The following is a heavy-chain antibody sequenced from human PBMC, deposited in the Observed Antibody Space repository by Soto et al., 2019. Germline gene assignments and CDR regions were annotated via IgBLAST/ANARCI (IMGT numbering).Heavy chain of an antibody. CDR3: ARVAARSDYFDS. Sequence: EVQLVESGGGLVQPGGSLRRSCAASGFIFRSYNMAWVRQAPGKGPEWVSYISSGSGTTYYADSVKGRFTISRDNSQNLLFLEMNSLRDEDTAVYYCARVAARSDYFDSWGQGILVTVSS. CDR2: ISSGSGTT. D-gene: IGHD2-15*01. V-gene: IGHV3-48*02. J-gene: IGHJ4*02. CDR1: GFIFRSYN.